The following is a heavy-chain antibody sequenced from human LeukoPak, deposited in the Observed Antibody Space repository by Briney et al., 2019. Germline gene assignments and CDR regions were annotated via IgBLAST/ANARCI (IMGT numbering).Heavy chain of an antibody. D-gene: IGHD3-3*01. CDR2: INPNSGGT. CDR3: ARGPYYDFWSGLKPEYYYYGMDV. J-gene: IGHJ6*02. CDR1: GYTFTGYY. V-gene: IGHV1-2*02. Sequence: ASEKVSCKASGYTFTGYYMHWVRQAPGQGLEWMGWINPNSGGTNYAQKFQGRVTMTRDTSISTAYMELSRLRSDDTAVYYCARGPYYDFWSGLKPEYYYYGMDVWGQGTTVTVSS.